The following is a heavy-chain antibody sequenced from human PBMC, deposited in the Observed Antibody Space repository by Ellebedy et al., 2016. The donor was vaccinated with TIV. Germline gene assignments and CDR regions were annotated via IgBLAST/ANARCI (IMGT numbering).Heavy chain of an antibody. CDR1: GGTFSSYA. CDR2: INPNSGGT. V-gene: IGHV1-2*02. CDR3: ARGGSSTWYYPSDY. J-gene: IGHJ4*02. Sequence: ASVKVSCKASGGTFSSYAISWVRQAPGQGLEWMGWINPNSGGTNYAQKFQGRVTMTRYTSISTAYMELTRLRSDDTAVYYCARGGSSTWYYPSDYWGQGTLVTVSS. D-gene: IGHD6-13*01.